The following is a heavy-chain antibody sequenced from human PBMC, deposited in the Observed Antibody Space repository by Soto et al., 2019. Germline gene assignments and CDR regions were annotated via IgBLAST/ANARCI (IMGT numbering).Heavy chain of an antibody. V-gene: IGHV4-59*01. J-gene: IGHJ4*02. D-gene: IGHD2-15*01. Sequence: SETLSLTCTVSGGSISGYYWSWIRQPPGKGLEWIGYIYYSGSTNYNPSLKGRVTMSVDTSKNHFSLKLSSVTAADTAVYFCAKYRRTDAEGYTFDYRGQGALVTVSS. CDR2: IYYSGST. CDR3: AKYRRTDAEGYTFDY. CDR1: GGSISGYY.